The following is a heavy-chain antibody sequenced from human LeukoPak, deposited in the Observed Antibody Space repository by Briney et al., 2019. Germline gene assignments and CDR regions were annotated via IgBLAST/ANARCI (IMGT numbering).Heavy chain of an antibody. D-gene: IGHD3-10*01. CDR3: ARGQGRVRGVIIWGSGYYYYMDV. CDR2: MNPNSGNT. V-gene: IGHV1-8*01. J-gene: IGHJ6*03. CDR1: GYTFTSYD. Sequence: WASVNVSCKASGYTFTSYDINWVRQATGQGLEWMGWMNPNSGNTGYAQKFQGRVTMTRNTSISTAYMELSSLRSEDTAVYYCARGQGRVRGVIIWGSGYYYYMDVWGKGTTVTISS.